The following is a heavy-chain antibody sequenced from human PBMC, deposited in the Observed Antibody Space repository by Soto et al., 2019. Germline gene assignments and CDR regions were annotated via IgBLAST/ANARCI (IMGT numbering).Heavy chain of an antibody. Sequence: QVQLVQSGAEVKKPGASVKVSCKASGYTFTSYDINWVRQATGQGLEWMGRMNPNSGNTGYAQKFHGRVTMTRNTSISTAYMELSSLRSEDTAVYYCARGLEYPYYYYGMDVWGQGTTVTVSS. J-gene: IGHJ6*02. V-gene: IGHV1-8*01. CDR2: MNPNSGNT. CDR1: GYTFTSYD. CDR3: ARGLEYPYYYYGMDV.